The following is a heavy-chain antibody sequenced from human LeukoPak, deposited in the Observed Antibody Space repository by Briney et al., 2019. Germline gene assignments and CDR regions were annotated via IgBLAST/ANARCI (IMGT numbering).Heavy chain of an antibody. J-gene: IGHJ5*02. CDR2: IYTSGST. CDR3: AREDIVTMRTFNWFDP. V-gene: IGHV4-4*07. CDR1: GGSISSYY. D-gene: IGHD5-12*01. Sequence: SETLSLTCTVSGGSISSYYWSWIRQPAGKGLEWIGRIYTSGSTNYNPSLKSRVTMSVDTSKNQFSLKLSSVTAADTAVYYCAREDIVTMRTFNWFDPWGQGTLVTVSS.